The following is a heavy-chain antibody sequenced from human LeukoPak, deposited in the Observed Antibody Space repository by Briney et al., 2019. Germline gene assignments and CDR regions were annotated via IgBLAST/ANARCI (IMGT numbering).Heavy chain of an antibody. CDR1: GYTFTSYG. J-gene: IGHJ4*02. CDR2: ISAYNGNT. D-gene: IGHD3-10*01. CDR3: ARASAFMVRGVIIPNDY. Sequence: GASVKVSCKASGYTFTSYGISWVRQAPGLGLEWMGWISAYNGNTNYAQKLQGRVTMTTDTSTSTAYMELRSLRSDDTAVYYCARASAFMVRGVIIPNDYWGQGTLVTVSS. V-gene: IGHV1-18*01.